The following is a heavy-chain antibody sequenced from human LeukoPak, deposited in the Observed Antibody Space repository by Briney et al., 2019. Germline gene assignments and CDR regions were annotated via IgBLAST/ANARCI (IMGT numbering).Heavy chain of an antibody. CDR3: ARARDSSGYYYFDY. Sequence: GGSLRLSCAASGFTFSSYWMHWVRQTQGKGLVWVYRINSDGSSTSYADSVKGRFTISRDNAKNTLYLQMNSLRAEDTAVYYCARARDSSGYYYFDYWGQGTLVTVSS. J-gene: IGHJ4*02. V-gene: IGHV3-74*01. CDR2: INSDGSST. D-gene: IGHD3-22*01. CDR1: GFTFSSYW.